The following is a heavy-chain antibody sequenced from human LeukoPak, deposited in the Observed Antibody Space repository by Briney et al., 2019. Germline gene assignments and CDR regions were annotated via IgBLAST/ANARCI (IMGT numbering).Heavy chain of an antibody. CDR2: FDPEDGET. V-gene: IGHV1-24*01. Sequence: ASVKVSCKVSGYTLTELSMHWVRQAPGKGLEWMGGFDPEDGETIYAQKFQGRVTMTEDTSTDTAYMELSSLRSEDTAVYYCAAQGRRLRFLEWSPEAFDIWGQGTMVTVSS. J-gene: IGHJ3*02. D-gene: IGHD3-3*01. CDR3: AAQGRRLRFLEWSPEAFDI. CDR1: GYTLTELS.